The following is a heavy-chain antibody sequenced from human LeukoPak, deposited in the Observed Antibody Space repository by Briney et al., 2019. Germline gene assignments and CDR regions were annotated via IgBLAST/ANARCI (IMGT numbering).Heavy chain of an antibody. Sequence: PSETLSLTCTMSGDSTNTYFWSWIRQSPGKGLEWIGYIYYTGTTNYNPSLKSRVTISVDTSKNQFSLKVNSVTAADTGVYYCASKSTDHGELRFDYWGQGTLVTVSS. D-gene: IGHD4-17*01. CDR2: IYYTGTT. CDR1: GDSTNTYF. CDR3: ASKSTDHGELRFDY. V-gene: IGHV4-59*01. J-gene: IGHJ4*02.